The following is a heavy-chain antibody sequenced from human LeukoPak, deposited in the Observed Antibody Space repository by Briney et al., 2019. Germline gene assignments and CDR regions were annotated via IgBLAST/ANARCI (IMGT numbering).Heavy chain of an antibody. CDR1: GFTFNDYY. Sequence: GGSLSLSCAASGFTFNDYYMSWIRQAPGKGLEWLSYINIGGTNTHYADSVKGRFTISRDNAKKSLYLEMNNLRTEDTAVYYCATDGAGFDTWGQGVLVTVSS. V-gene: IGHV3-11*01. CDR2: INIGGTNT. J-gene: IGHJ5*02. CDR3: ATDGAGFDT.